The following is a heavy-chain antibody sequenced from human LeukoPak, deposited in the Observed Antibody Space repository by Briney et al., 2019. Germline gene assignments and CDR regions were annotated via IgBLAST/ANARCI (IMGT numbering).Heavy chain of an antibody. Sequence: ASVKVSCKASGYTFTGYYMHWVRQAPGQGLEWMGWINPNSGGSTSYAQKFQGRVTMTRDMSTSTVYMELSSLRSEDTAVYYCAREPYDRYSYGRVEAYYMDVWGKGTTVTVSS. CDR3: AREPYDRYSYGRVEAYYMDV. J-gene: IGHJ6*03. CDR2: INPNSGGST. V-gene: IGHV1-46*01. D-gene: IGHD5-18*01. CDR1: GYTFTGYY.